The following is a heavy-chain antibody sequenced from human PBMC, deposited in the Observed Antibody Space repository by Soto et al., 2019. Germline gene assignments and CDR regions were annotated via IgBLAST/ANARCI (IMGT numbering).Heavy chain of an antibody. V-gene: IGHV3-11*01. J-gene: IGHJ5*02. CDR3: ARDLRAFGVASRFDP. Sequence: QVHLVQSGGGLVKPGGSLRLSCEASGLSFRDFYMAWIRQAPGKGVEWVAFIGPSDTGIYYAESVKGRFTISRDNAKDSLFLQMKSLKGEDTAIYYCARDLRAFGVASRFDPWGQGTLVTVSS. D-gene: IGHD2-21*01. CDR1: GLSFRDFY. CDR2: IGPSDTGI.